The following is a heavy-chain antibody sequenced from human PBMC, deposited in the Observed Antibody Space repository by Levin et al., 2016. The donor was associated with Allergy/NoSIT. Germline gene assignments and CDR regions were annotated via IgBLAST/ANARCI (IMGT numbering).Heavy chain of an antibody. CDR1: GYTFTGYY. D-gene: IGHD4-23*01. CDR3: ARAHLYRGDSGSTPFNV. J-gene: IGHJ3*01. CDR2: INPNSGDT. Sequence: ASVKVSCKASGYTFTGYYAHWVRRAPGQGLEWMGWINPNSGDTNYAQKFQGRVTMASDTSISTVYMELSRLTSDDTAIYYCARAHLYRGDSGSTPFNVWGQGTVVTVSS. V-gene: IGHV1-2*02.